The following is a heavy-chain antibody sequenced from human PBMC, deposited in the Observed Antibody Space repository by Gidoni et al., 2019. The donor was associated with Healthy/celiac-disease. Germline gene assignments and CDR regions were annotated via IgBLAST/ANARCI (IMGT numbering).Heavy chain of an antibody. V-gene: IGHV5-10-1*01. Sequence: EVQLVQSGAEVKKPGESLRISCKGSGYSFTSYWISWVRQMPGKGLEWMGRIDPSASYTNYSPSFQGHVTISADKPISTAYLQWSSLKASDTAMYYCARHEKTADYYGSGGGDYWGQGTLVTVSS. D-gene: IGHD3-10*01. CDR1: GYSFTSYW. CDR2: IDPSASYT. J-gene: IGHJ4*02. CDR3: ARHEKTADYYGSGGGDY.